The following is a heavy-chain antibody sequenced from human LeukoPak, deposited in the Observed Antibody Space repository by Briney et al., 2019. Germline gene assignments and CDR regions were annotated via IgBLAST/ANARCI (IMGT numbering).Heavy chain of an antibody. CDR3: ARVTYFDWLQFSFDY. CDR2: IYTSGST. D-gene: IGHD3-9*01. Sequence: PSETLSLTCTVSGGSISSYYWSWIRQPAGKELEWIGRIYTSGSTNYNPSLKSRVTMSVDTSKNQFSLKLSSVTAADTAVYYCARVTYFDWLQFSFDYWGQGTLVTVSS. V-gene: IGHV4-4*07. CDR1: GGSISSYY. J-gene: IGHJ4*02.